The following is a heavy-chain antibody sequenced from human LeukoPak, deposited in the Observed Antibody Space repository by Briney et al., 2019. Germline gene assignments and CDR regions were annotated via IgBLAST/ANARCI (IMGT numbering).Heavy chain of an antibody. Sequence: WETLSLTCTVSGDSISRGSHYWGWIRQPPGKGLEWIGSLSYYESTYFNPSLKSRVTISVDRSKNHFSLNLTSVTAADTAVYYCARHAQSDSSYDYWGHGTLVTVSS. CDR2: LSYYEST. V-gene: IGHV4-39*01. J-gene: IGHJ4*01. D-gene: IGHD5-18*01. CDR1: GDSISRGSHY. CDR3: ARHAQSDSSYDY.